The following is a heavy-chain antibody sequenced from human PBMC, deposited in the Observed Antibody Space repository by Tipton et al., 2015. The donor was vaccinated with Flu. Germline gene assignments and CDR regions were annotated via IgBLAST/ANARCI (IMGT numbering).Heavy chain of an antibody. CDR1: GYSISSGYY. J-gene: IGHJ4*02. V-gene: IGHV4-38-2*02. Sequence: TLSLTCTVSGYSISSGYYWGWIRQPPGKGPEWIGSIYHSGSTYYNPSLKSRVTISVDTSKNQFSLKLSSVTAADTAVYYCASFISEYNWNYGEGLDYWGQGTLVTVSS. CDR2: IYHSGST. D-gene: IGHD1-7*01. CDR3: ASFISEYNWNYGEGLDY.